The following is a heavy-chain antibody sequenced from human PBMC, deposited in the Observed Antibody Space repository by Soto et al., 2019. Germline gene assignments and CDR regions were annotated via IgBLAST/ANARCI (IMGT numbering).Heavy chain of an antibody. Sequence: TLSHRSTFSAGITITSNWRIWVRQLAGKGLEWIGEIYHSGSTNYNPSLKGRVAISVDNSENQFSLKLVSVTAADTAVYYSARLKIGCTNGVWYICYHYGVDVWVQG. CDR1: AGITITSNW. D-gene: IGHD2-8*01. J-gene: IGHJ6*02. V-gene: IGHV4-4*02. CDR2: IYHSGST. CDR3: ARLKIGCTNGVWYICYHYGVDV.